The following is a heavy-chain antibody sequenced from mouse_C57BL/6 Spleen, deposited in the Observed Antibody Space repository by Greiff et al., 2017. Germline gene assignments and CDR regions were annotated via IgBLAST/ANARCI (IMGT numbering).Heavy chain of an antibody. CDR2: ISYDGSN. Sequence: VQLQESGPGLVKPSQSLSLTCSVTGYSITSGYYWNWIRQFPGNKLEWMGYISYDGSNNYNPSLKNRISITRDTSKNQFFLKLNSVTTEDTATYYCARDSLYYYGSSYYFDYWGQGTTLTVSS. V-gene: IGHV3-6*01. D-gene: IGHD1-1*01. CDR1: GYSITSGYY. CDR3: ARDSLYYYGSSYYFDY. J-gene: IGHJ2*01.